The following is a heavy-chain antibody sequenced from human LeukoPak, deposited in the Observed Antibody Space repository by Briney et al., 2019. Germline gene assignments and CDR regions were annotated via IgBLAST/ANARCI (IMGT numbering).Heavy chain of an antibody. CDR1: GFTFSSYS. CDR3: AREVSCSGGSCYDGLDY. D-gene: IGHD2-15*01. J-gene: IGHJ4*02. Sequence: GGSLRLSCAASGFTFSSYSMNWVRQAPGKGLEWVSSISSSSSYIYYADSVKGRFTISRDNAKNSLYLHMNSLRAEDTAVYYCAREVSCSGGSCYDGLDYWGQGTLVTVSS. V-gene: IGHV3-21*01. CDR2: ISSSSSYI.